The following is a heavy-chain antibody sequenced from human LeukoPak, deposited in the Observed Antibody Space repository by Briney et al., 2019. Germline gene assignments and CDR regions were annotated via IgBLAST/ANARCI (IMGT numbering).Heavy chain of an antibody. CDR2: ISYVESET. CDR3: AKDLYTSGGILDY. V-gene: IGHV3-30*18. CDR1: GFTFSSYG. D-gene: IGHD2-2*02. Sequence: GGSLRLSCAASGFTFSSYGMHWVRQAPGKGLEWLAVISYVESETYYADSVKGRFTISRDNSKNMVYLRMNSLRVEDTAFYYCAKDLYTSGGILDYWGQGTLVTVSS. J-gene: IGHJ4*02.